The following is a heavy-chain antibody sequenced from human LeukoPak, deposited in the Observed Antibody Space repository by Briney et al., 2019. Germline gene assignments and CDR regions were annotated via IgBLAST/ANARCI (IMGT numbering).Heavy chain of an antibody. CDR1: GGTFSSYA. CDR3: ARGGFWFGSGYYYYFDY. V-gene: IGHV1-69*05. CDR2: IIPIFGTA. Sequence: GASEKVSCKASGGTFSSYAISWVRQAPGQGLEWMGRIIPIFGTANYAQKFQGRVTITTEESTSTAYMELSSLRSEDTAVYYCARGGFWFGSGYYYYFDYWGQGTLVTVSS. J-gene: IGHJ4*02. D-gene: IGHD3-3*01.